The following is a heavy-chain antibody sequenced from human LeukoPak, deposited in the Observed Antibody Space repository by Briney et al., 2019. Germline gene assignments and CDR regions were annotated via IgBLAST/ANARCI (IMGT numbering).Heavy chain of an antibody. CDR1: GFTFSMYA. D-gene: IGHD6-19*01. CDR3: ALSSAVTYYFDY. Sequence: GGSLRLSCAASGFTFSMYAMSWVRQAPGKVLEWVSAISGSGGSTYYADSVKGRFTISRDNSKNTLYLQMNSLRAEDTAVYYCALSSAVTYYFDYWGQGTLVTVSS. J-gene: IGHJ4*02. V-gene: IGHV3-23*01. CDR2: ISGSGGST.